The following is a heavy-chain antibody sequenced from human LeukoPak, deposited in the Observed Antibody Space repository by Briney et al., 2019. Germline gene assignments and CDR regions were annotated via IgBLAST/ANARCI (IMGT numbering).Heavy chain of an antibody. D-gene: IGHD2-15*01. CDR3: AKAGAVVVVAAKYSDY. V-gene: IGHV3-23*01. Sequence: GGSLRLSCAASGFTFSSYAMSWVRQAPGKGLEWVSAISGSGDSTYYADSVKGRFTISRDNSKNTLYLQMNSLRAEDTAVYYCAKAGAVVVVAAKYSDYWGQGTLVTVSS. J-gene: IGHJ4*02. CDR1: GFTFSSYA. CDR2: ISGSGDST.